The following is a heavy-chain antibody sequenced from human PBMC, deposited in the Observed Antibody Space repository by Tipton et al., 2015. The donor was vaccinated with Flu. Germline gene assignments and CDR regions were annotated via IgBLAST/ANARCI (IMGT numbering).Heavy chain of an antibody. CDR1: GFTVNSNY. CDR2: IYSDGTT. D-gene: IGHD4-23*01. Sequence: GSLRLSCAASGFTVNSNYMTWVRQAPGKGLEWVSVIYSDGTTYYADSVKGRFTISRDISKNTLYLQMNSLRVEDTAVYYCARGGKTVLNWFDSWGQGILVTASS. J-gene: IGHJ5*01. V-gene: IGHV3-53*01. CDR3: ARGGKTVLNWFDS.